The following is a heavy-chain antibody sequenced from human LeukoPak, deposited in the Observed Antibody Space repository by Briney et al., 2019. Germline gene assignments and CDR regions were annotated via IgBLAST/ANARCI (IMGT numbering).Heavy chain of an antibody. V-gene: IGHV3-48*02. D-gene: IGHD3-10*01. CDR2: ISSSSSTT. CDR1: GLTFSTYS. Sequence: GGSLRLSCAASGLTFSTYSMNWVRQAPGKGLEWVSYISSSSSTTFYADSVKGRFTISRDNAKNSLYLQMNSLRDEDTAVYYCARDRYYGLGNYQLFGGNFDYWGQGTLVTVSS. J-gene: IGHJ4*02. CDR3: ARDRYYGLGNYQLFGGNFDY.